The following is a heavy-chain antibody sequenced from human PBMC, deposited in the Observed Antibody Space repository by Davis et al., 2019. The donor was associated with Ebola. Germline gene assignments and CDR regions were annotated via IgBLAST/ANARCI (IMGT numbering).Heavy chain of an antibody. J-gene: IGHJ4*02. CDR2: INHSGST. CDR1: GGSFSGYY. CDR3: ARHRPGPYDI. D-gene: IGHD3-22*01. Sequence: SETLSLTCAVYGGSFSGYYWSWIRQPPGKGLEWIGEINHSGSTNYNPSLKSRVTISVDTSKNQFSLNLSSVTAADTAVYYCARHRPGPYDIWGQGTLVTVFS. V-gene: IGHV4-34*01.